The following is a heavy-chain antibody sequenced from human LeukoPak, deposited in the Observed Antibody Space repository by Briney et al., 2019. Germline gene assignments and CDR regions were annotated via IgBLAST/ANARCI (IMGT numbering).Heavy chain of an antibody. Sequence: GGSLRLSCAASGFTVSSNYMSWVRQAPGKGLEWVSVIYSGGSTYYADSVKGRFTISRDNSKNTLYLQMNSLRAEDTAVYYCARGTHYGSGSYYTDYWGQGTLVTASS. J-gene: IGHJ4*02. CDR2: IYSGGST. V-gene: IGHV3-66*01. CDR3: ARGTHYGSGSYYTDY. CDR1: GFTVSSNY. D-gene: IGHD3-10*01.